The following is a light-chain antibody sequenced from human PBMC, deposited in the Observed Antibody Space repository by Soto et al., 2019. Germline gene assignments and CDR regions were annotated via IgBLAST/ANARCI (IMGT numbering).Light chain of an antibody. CDR1: QSLNRE. J-gene: IGKJ4*01. CDR3: QQYNAYSLT. V-gene: IGKV1-5*03. CDR2: QAS. Sequence: DIQMTQSPSTLSASVGDRVTITCRASQSLNRELAWYQQKPGKVPELRIYQASNLIGGVPSRFTGAGSGTEFTLTISSLQPDDSATYYCQQYNAYSLTFGGGTKVEIK.